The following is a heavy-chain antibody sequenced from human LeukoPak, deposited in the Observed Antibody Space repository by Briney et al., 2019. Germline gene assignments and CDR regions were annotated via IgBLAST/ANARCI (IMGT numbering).Heavy chain of an antibody. CDR1: GGTFSSYA. CDR2: ISAYNGNT. V-gene: IGHV1-18*01. J-gene: IGHJ3*02. D-gene: IGHD3-22*01. CDR3: AKFRDYYDSSARDAFDI. Sequence: ASVKVSCKASGGTFSSYAISWVRQAPGQGLEWMGWISAYNGNTNYAQKLQGRVTMTTDTSTSTAYMELRSLRSDDTAVYYCAKFRDYYDSSARDAFDIWGQGTMVTVSS.